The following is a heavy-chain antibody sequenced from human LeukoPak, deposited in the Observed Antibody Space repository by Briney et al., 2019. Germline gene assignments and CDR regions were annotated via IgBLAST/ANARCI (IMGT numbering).Heavy chain of an antibody. D-gene: IGHD3-3*01. Sequence: RSLRLSCAASGFTFSSYAMHWVRQAPGKGLEWVAVISYDGSNKYYADSVKGRFTISRDNSKNTLYLQMNSLRAEDTAVYYCARSPEAIYDFWSGYAYGMDVWGQGTTVTVSS. J-gene: IGHJ6*02. CDR1: GFTFSSYA. CDR3: ARSPEAIYDFWSGYAYGMDV. CDR2: ISYDGSNK. V-gene: IGHV3-30-3*01.